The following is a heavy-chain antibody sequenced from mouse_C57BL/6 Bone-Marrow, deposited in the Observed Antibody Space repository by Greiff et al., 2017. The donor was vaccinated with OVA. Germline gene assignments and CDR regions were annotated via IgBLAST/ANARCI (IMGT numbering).Heavy chain of an antibody. CDR1: GFNIKDAY. Sequence: VQLQQSGAELVRPGASVKLSCTASGFNIKDAYMHWVKQRPEQGLEWIGWIDPENGDTESASKFQGKATITAAPSSNPAYLQLSSLTSEDTAVYYGTGYYYGSSHWYFDVWGTGTTVTVSS. CDR3: TGYYYGSSHWYFDV. D-gene: IGHD1-1*01. V-gene: IGHV14-4*01. J-gene: IGHJ1*03. CDR2: IDPENGDT.